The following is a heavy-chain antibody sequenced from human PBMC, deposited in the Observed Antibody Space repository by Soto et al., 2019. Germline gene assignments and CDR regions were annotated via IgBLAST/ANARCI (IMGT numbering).Heavy chain of an antibody. J-gene: IGHJ6*02. Sequence: SETLSLTCAVYGGSFSGYYWSWIRQPPGKGLEWIGEINHSGSTNYNPSPKSRVTISVDTSKSQFSLKLSSVTAADTAVYYCARRQKGLRRSSGMDVWGQGTTVTVSS. CDR3: ARRQKGLRRSSGMDV. CDR1: GGSFSGYY. D-gene: IGHD4-17*01. V-gene: IGHV4-34*01. CDR2: INHSGST.